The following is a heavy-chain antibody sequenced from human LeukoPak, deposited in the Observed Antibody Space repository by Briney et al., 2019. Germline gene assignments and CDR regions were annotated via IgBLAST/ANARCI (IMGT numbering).Heavy chain of an antibody. CDR2: ITSSSSYV. CDR1: GFTFSSYN. D-gene: IGHD1-26*01. Sequence: GGSLRLSCEASGFTFSSYNMNWVRQAPGKRLEWVSSITSSSSYVFYADSVKGRFTISRDNAKNSLYLQMNSLRAEDTAVYYCAKTRWDLRKGETFDSWGQGALVTVSS. CDR3: AKTRWDLRKGETFDS. J-gene: IGHJ4*02. V-gene: IGHV3-21*01.